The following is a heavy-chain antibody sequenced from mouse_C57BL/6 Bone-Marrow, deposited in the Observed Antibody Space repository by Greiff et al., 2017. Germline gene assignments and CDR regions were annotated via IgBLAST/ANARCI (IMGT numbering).Heavy chain of an antibody. Sequence: EVKLVESGGDLVKPGGSLKLSCAASGFTFSSYGMSWVRQTPDKRLAWVATISSGGSYTYYPDSVKGRFTISRDNAKNTLYLQMSSLKSEDTAMYYCARHEWLLWYFDVWGTGTTVTVSS. CDR1: GFTFSSYG. V-gene: IGHV5-6*01. CDR3: ARHEWLLWYFDV. D-gene: IGHD2-3*01. J-gene: IGHJ1*03. CDR2: ISSGGSYT.